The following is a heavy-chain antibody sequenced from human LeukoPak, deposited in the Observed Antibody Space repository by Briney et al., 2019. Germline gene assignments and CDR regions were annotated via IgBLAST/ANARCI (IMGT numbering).Heavy chain of an antibody. CDR1: GFTFSAYS. V-gene: IGHV3-21*01. CDR3: ARGGFNMVLGAIIPSNSYYYYMDI. J-gene: IGHJ6*03. Sequence: GGSLRLSCAASGFTFSAYSVNWVRQAPRKGVEGVSSITSGDYVYFADSLKGRFTISRDNAKSSLFLQMNSLRAEDTAVYYCARGGFNMVLGAIIPSNSYYYYMDIWGKGTTVTVSS. D-gene: IGHD3-10*01. CDR2: ITSGDYV.